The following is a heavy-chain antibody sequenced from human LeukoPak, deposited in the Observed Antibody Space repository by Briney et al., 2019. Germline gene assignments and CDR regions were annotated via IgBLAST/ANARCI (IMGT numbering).Heavy chain of an antibody. CDR1: GFTFSSYS. V-gene: IGHV3-48*01. D-gene: IGHD3-9*01. CDR3: ARKGYYDILTGYPPYYYYYGMDV. CDR2: ISSSSSTI. Sequence: PGGSLRLSCAASGFTFSSYSMNWVRQAPGKGLEWVSYISSSSSTIYYADSVKGRFTISRDNAKNSLYLQMNSLRAEDTAVYYCARKGYYDILTGYPPYYYYYGMDVWGQGTTVTVSS. J-gene: IGHJ6*02.